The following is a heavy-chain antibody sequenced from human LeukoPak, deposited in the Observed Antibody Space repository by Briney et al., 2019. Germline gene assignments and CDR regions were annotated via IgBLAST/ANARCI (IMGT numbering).Heavy chain of an antibody. D-gene: IGHD3-22*01. J-gene: IGHJ4*02. V-gene: IGHV4-39*01. Sequence: SETLSLTCTVSGGSISSSSYYWGWIRQPPGKGLEWIGSIYYSGSTYYNPSLKSRVTISVDTSKNQSSLKLSSVTAADTAVYYCARQGHYYYDSSGRFDYWGQGTLVAVSS. CDR1: GGSISSSSYY. CDR3: ARQGHYYYDSSGRFDY. CDR2: IYYSGST.